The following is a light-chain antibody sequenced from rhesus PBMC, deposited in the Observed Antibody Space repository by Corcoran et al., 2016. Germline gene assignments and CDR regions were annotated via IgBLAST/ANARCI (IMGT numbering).Light chain of an antibody. Sequence: ETVVTQSPATLSLSPGERATLSCRASQSVGSYLAWYQQKPGQAPRLLIYGSSTRATGIPDRFGCSGSGTDFTLTISSLEPEDVGIYYCQQSSNLWTFGQGTKVEIK. CDR3: QQSSNLWT. V-gene: IGKV3-24*04. CDR2: GSS. CDR1: QSVGSY. J-gene: IGKJ1*01.